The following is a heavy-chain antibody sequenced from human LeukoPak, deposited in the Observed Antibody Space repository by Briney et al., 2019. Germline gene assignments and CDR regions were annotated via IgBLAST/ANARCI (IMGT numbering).Heavy chain of an antibody. V-gene: IGHV4-34*01. Sequence: LETLSLTCAVYGGSFSGYYWSWIRQPPGKGLEWIGEINHSGSTNHNPSLKSRVTISVDTSKNQFSLKLSSVTAADTAVYYCAKGGGETTVEVSAAGVFQYWGQGTLVTVSS. CDR1: GGSFSGYY. CDR2: INHSGST. CDR3: AKGGGETTVEVSAAGVFQY. J-gene: IGHJ4*02. D-gene: IGHD4-11*01.